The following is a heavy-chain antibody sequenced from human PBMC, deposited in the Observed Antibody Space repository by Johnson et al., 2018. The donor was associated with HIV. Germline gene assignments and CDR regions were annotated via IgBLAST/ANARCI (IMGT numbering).Heavy chain of an antibody. V-gene: IGHV3-30*18. J-gene: IGHJ3*02. CDR3: AKDGAMAFDI. Sequence: VQLVESGGGLVQPGRSLRLSCAASGFTFSSYGMHWVRQAPGKGLEWVAVISYDGSNKYYVDSVKGRFTISRDKSKNTLYLQMNSLRAEDTAVYYCAKDGAMAFDIWGQGTLVTVSS. D-gene: IGHD2-2*01. CDR1: GFTFSSYG. CDR2: ISYDGSNK.